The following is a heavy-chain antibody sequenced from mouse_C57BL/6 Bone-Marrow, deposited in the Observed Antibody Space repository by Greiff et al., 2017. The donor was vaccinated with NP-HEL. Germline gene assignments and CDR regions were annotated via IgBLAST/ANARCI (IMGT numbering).Heavy chain of an antibody. CDR3: VITTVVAEGEYAMDY. Sequence: VQLQQSGAELARPGASVKLSCKASGYTFTSYGISWVKQRTGQGLEWIGEIYPRSGNTYYNEKFKGKATLTADKSSSTAYMELRSLTSEDSAVYFCVITTVVAEGEYAMDYWGQGTSVTVSS. CDR1: GYTFTSYG. D-gene: IGHD1-1*01. J-gene: IGHJ4*01. V-gene: IGHV1-81*01. CDR2: IYPRSGNT.